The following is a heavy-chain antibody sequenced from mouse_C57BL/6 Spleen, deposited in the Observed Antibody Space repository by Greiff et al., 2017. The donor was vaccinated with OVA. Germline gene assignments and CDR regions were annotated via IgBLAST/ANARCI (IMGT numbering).Heavy chain of an antibody. D-gene: IGHD1-2*01. Sequence: EVMLVESGGGLVQPGGSLSLSCAASGFTFTDYYMSWVRQPPGKALEWLGFIRNKANGYTTEYNASGKGRFTIARDNSQRILYLQMNAMRAEDSATYYCARSHYYVYFDYWGQGTTLTVSS. V-gene: IGHV7-3*01. CDR1: GFTFTDYY. CDR2: IRNKANGYTT. J-gene: IGHJ2*01. CDR3: ARSHYYVYFDY.